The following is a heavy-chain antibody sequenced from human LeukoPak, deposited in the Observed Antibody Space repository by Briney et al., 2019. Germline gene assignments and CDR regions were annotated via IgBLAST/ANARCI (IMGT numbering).Heavy chain of an antibody. Sequence: SETLSLTCAVSGYSISSGYYWGWIRQPPGKGLERIGSMYHSGSTYYNPSLKSRVTISVDTSKNQFSLKLSSVTAADTAVYYCASLKAFSHCSSTSCYATDYYYYMDVWGKGTTVTVSS. D-gene: IGHD2-2*01. J-gene: IGHJ6*03. CDR2: MYHSGST. CDR3: ASLKAFSHCSSTSCYATDYYYYMDV. V-gene: IGHV4-38-2*01. CDR1: GYSISSGYY.